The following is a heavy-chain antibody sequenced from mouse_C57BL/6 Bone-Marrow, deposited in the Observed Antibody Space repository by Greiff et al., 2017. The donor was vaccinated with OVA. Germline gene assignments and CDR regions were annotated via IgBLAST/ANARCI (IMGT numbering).Heavy chain of an antibody. V-gene: IGHV1-76*01. Sequence: VQLQQSGAELVRPGASVKLSCKASGYTFTDYYINWVKQRPGQGLEWIARIYPGSGNTYYNEKFKGKATLTAEKSSSTAYMQLSSLTSEDSAVYFCARHYYGKDAMDYWGQGTSVTVSS. J-gene: IGHJ4*01. CDR3: ARHYYGKDAMDY. D-gene: IGHD2-1*01. CDR2: IYPGSGNT. CDR1: GYTFTDYY.